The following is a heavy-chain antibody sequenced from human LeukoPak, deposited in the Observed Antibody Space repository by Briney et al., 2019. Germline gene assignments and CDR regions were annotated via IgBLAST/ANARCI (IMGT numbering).Heavy chain of an antibody. CDR1: GGSFSGSY. D-gene: IGHD5-12*01. CDR3: ARAHYPYSGYEPFDY. Sequence: SETLSLTCAVYGGSFSGSYWSWIRQPPGKGLEWIGEINHSGSTNYNPSLKSRVTISVDTSKNQFSLKLSSVTAADAAVYYCARAHYPYSGYEPFDYWGQGTLVTVSS. CDR2: INHSGST. J-gene: IGHJ4*02. V-gene: IGHV4-34*01.